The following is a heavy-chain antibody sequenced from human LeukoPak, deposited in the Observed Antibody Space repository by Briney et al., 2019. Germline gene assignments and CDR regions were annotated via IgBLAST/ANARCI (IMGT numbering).Heavy chain of an antibody. CDR1: GYSISSGYY. D-gene: IGHD4-17*01. CDR3: ARAESAYGDSLDY. V-gene: IGHV4-38-2*02. Sequence: SETLSLTCTVSGYSISSGYYWGWIRQPPGKGLEWIGSIYHSGSTYYNPSLKSRVTISVDTSKNQFSLKLSSVTAADTAVYYCARAESAYGDSLDYRGQGTLVTVSS. J-gene: IGHJ4*02. CDR2: IYHSGST.